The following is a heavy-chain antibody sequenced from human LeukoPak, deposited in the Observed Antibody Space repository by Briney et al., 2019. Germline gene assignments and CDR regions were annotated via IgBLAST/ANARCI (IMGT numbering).Heavy chain of an antibody. CDR1: GFTFSSYA. J-gene: IGHJ2*01. V-gene: IGHV3-64*01. CDR3: VRGRGWYLDL. Sequence: GGSLRLSCAASGFTFSSYAMHWVRQAPGKGLEYVSAISSNGGSTYYANSVKGRFTISRDNAENSLYLQKNSLRAEDTAVYSCVRGRGWYLDLWGRGTQVTVSS. CDR2: ISSNGGST.